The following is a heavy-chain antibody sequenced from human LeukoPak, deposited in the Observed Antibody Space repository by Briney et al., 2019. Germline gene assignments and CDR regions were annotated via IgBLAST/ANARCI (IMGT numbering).Heavy chain of an antibody. CDR3: ARIAVAGWFDP. CDR1: GGSISSSSYY. V-gene: IGHV4-39*07. Sequence: SETLSLTCTVSGGSISSSSYYCGWIRQPPGKGLEWIGSIYYSGSTNYNPSLKSRVTISVDTSKNQFSLKLSSVTAADTAVYYCARIAVAGWFDPWGQGTLVTVSS. J-gene: IGHJ5*02. CDR2: IYYSGST. D-gene: IGHD6-19*01.